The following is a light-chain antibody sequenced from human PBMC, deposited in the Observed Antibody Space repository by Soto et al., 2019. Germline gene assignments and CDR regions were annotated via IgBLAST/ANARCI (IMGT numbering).Light chain of an antibody. CDR1: QGISNY. Sequence: DIQMTQSPSSLSASVGDRVTITCRASQGISNYLAWYQQKPGKVPKLLIYAASTLQSGVPSRFSGSGSGTDFTLTISSLQTEDVANYYCKKYNSAPRTFGQGTKVEIK. J-gene: IGKJ1*01. V-gene: IGKV1-27*01. CDR2: AAS. CDR3: KKYNSAPRT.